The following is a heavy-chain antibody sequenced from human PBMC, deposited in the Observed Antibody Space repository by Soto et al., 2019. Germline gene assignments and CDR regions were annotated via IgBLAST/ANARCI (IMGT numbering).Heavy chain of an antibody. Sequence: ASVKVSCKASGYTFTSYDINWVRQATGQGLEWMGWMNPNSGNTGYAQKFQGRVTMTRNTSISTAYMELSSLRSEDTAVYYCARGRRWSYGHSDWFYPWGQGTLVTVSS. D-gene: IGHD5-18*01. V-gene: IGHV1-8*01. CDR1: GYTFTSYD. J-gene: IGHJ5*02. CDR3: ARGRRWSYGHSDWFYP. CDR2: MNPNSGNT.